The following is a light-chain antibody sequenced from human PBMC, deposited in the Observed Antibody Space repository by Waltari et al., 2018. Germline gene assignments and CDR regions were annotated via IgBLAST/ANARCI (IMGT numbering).Light chain of an antibody. CDR2: DDN. CDR3: QVWDSGSGRPQVI. CDR1: NIGSKS. J-gene: IGLJ2*01. V-gene: IGLV3-21*02. Sequence: SYVLTQPPSVSVAPGQTAILTCGGDNIGSKSVHWYQQRAGQAPVLVVHDDNDRPSGIPERLSGSNSGNTATLTISRVEAGDEADFYCQVWDSGSGRPQVIFGGGTRLTVL.